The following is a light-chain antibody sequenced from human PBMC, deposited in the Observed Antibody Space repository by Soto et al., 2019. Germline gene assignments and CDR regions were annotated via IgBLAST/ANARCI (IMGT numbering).Light chain of an antibody. Sequence: QSVLTQPPSASGTPGQRVTISCSGSSANIGSNYVYWYQQLPGTAPKLLIYRDNQRPSGVPDRFSGSKSGTSASLAISGLRSEDEADYYCAAWDDSLGAPVVFCGGTKVTVL. CDR1: SANIGSNY. J-gene: IGLJ2*01. V-gene: IGLV1-47*01. CDR2: RDN. CDR3: AAWDDSLGAPVV.